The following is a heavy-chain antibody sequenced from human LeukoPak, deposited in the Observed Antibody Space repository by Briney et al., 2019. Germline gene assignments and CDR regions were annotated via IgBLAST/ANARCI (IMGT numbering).Heavy chain of an antibody. J-gene: IGHJ4*02. CDR2: INPNSGGT. D-gene: IGHD6-13*01. CDR1: GGTFSSYA. CDR3: ARAEAAAGPFDY. Sequence: ASVKVSCKASGGTFSSYAISWVRQAPGQGLEWMGWINPNSGGTNYAQKFQGRVTMTRDTSISTAYMELSRLRSDDTAVYYCARAEAAAGPFDYWGQGTLVTVSS. V-gene: IGHV1-2*02.